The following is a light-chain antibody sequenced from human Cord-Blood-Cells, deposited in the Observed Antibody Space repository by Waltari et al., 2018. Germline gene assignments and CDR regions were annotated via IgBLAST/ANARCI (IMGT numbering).Light chain of an antibody. CDR3: AAWDDSLSGVV. CDR1: SSHIGRKY. CDR2: RNN. Sequence: QSVLTQPPSASGTPGQRVTISCSGSSSHIGRKYAYWSQQLPGTAPKLLIYRNNQRPSGVPDRFSGSKSGTSASLAISGLRSEDEADYYCAAWDDSLSGVVFGGGTKLTVL. J-gene: IGLJ2*01. V-gene: IGLV1-47*01.